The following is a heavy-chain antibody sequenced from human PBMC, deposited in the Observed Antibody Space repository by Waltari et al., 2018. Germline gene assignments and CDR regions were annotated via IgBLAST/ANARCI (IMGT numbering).Heavy chain of an antibody. D-gene: IGHD6-13*01. V-gene: IGHV4-4*02. J-gene: IGHJ6*02. CDR2: ISRSGST. CDR3: ARDLRGLSSSWYRGDV. Sequence: QVQLQESGPGLVKPSGTLSLTCAVSGGSISSSNWWSWVRQPPGKGLEEIGEISRSGSTDYNACLKSRVTISVHKSKNQFALKLGAVTAADTAVYYCARDLRGLSSSWYRGDVWGQGTTVTVSS. CDR1: GGSISSSNW.